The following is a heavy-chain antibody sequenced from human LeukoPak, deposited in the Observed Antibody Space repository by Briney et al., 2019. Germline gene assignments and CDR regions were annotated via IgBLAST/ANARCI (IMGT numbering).Heavy chain of an antibody. D-gene: IGHD3-10*01. CDR3: ARNMVGGFFLYYMAV. CDR1: GGSISSYY. J-gene: IGHJ6*03. CDR2: IYYSGST. Sequence: RPSETLSLTCTVSGGSISSYYWSWIRQPPGKGLEWIGYIYYSGSTNYNPSLKSRVTISVDTSKNQFSLKLSSVTGADTAVYYCARNMVGGFFLYYMAVGEKGTTVTVPS. V-gene: IGHV4-59*12.